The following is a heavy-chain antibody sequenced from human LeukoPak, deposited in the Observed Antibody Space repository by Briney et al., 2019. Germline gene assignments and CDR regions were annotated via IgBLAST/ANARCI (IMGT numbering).Heavy chain of an antibody. D-gene: IGHD2-8*01. J-gene: IGHJ5*02. Sequence: GASVKVSCKASGYTFTGYYTHWVRQAPGQGLEWMGWISAYNGNTNYAQKLQGRVTMTTDTSTSTAYMELRSLRSDDTVVYYCARSEVGVNWFDPWGQGTLVTVSS. CDR3: ARSEVGVNWFDP. CDR2: ISAYNGNT. V-gene: IGHV1-18*04. CDR1: GYTFTGYY.